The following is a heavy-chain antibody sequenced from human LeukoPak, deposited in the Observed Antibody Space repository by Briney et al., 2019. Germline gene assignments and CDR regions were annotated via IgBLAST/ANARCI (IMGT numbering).Heavy chain of an antibody. CDR2: IYSGGNT. D-gene: IGHD2-21*01. CDR3: ARRAGECSHPYDY. CDR1: GFTVSINS. Sequence: GSLRLSCTVSGFTVSINSMSWVRQAPGKGLEWVSFIYSGGNTHYSDSVKGRFTISRDNSKNTLYLQMNSLRAEDTAVYYCARRAGECSHPYDYWGQGTLVTVSS. V-gene: IGHV3-53*01. J-gene: IGHJ4*02.